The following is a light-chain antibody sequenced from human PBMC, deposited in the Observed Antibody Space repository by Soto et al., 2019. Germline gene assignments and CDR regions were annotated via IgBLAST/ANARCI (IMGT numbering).Light chain of an antibody. CDR1: QRVSSFY. CDR2: GAS. Sequence: EIVLTQSPGTLSLSPGERATLSCRASQRVSSFYLAWYQQKPGQAPRLLIYGASSRATGIPDRFSGSGSGTDFTLTISRLEPEDSAVYYCQQYGSSRFAFGQGTKLEIK. J-gene: IGKJ2*01. V-gene: IGKV3-20*01. CDR3: QQYGSSRFA.